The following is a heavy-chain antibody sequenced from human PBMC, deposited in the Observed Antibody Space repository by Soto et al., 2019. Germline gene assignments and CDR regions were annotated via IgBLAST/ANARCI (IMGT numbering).Heavy chain of an antibody. CDR3: ARNRGDLAFDY. CDR1: GGSISSGDYY. Sequence: SETLSLTCTVSGGSISSGDYYWSWIRQPPGKGLEWIGSIYYSGSTYYNPSLKSRVTISVDTSKNQFSLKLSSVTAADTAVYYCARNRGDLAFDYWGQGTLVTVSS. V-gene: IGHV4-30-4*01. D-gene: IGHD2-21*02. J-gene: IGHJ4*02. CDR2: IYYSGST.